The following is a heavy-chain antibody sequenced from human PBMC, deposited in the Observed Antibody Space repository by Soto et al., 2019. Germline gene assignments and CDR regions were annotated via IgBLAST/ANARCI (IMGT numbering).Heavy chain of an antibody. CDR2: INHSGST. CDR1: GGSFSGYY. V-gene: IGHV4-34*01. CDR3: ARAKSRKVGWFDP. J-gene: IGHJ5*02. Sequence: ETLSLTCAVYGGSFSGYYWSWIRQPPGKGLEWIGEINHSGSTNYNPSLKSRVTISVDTSKNQFSLKLSSVTAADTAVYYCARAKSRKVGWFDPWGQGTLVTVSS.